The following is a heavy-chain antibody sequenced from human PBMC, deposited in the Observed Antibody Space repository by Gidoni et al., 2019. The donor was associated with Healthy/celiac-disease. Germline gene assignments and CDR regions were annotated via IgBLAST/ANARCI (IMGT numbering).Heavy chain of an antibody. J-gene: IGHJ2*01. Sequence: QVQLQESGPGLVKPSETLSLTCTASGGSISSYYWSWIRQPPGKGLEWIGYIYYSGSTNYNPSLKSRVTISVDTSKNQFSLKLSSVTAADTAVYYCARTYYDFWSGGGYFDLWGRGTLVTVSS. CDR2: IYYSGST. CDR3: ARTYYDFWSGGGYFDL. V-gene: IGHV4-59*01. D-gene: IGHD3-3*01. CDR1: GGSISSYY.